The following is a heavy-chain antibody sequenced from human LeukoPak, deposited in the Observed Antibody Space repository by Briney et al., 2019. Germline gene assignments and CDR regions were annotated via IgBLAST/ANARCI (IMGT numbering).Heavy chain of an antibody. D-gene: IGHD6-19*01. CDR2: IKKDGSEE. Sequence: GGPLRLSCAASGFTQSSYWMIWVRQVPGKGLEWVANIKKDGSEEKYVDSVKGRFTISRDNAENSLYLQMNSLRAEDTAVYYCVREGGSDWYSGWFDPWGQGTLVTVSS. J-gene: IGHJ5*02. CDR1: GFTQSSYW. V-gene: IGHV3-7*01. CDR3: VREGGSDWYSGWFDP.